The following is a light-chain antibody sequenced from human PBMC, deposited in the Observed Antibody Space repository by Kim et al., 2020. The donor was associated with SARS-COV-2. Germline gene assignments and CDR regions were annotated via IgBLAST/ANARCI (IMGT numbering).Light chain of an antibody. Sequence: LSVSPAASATLACRASQSISSSYLAWYQQTPGHPPWLLSCGASSRATGIPDRVSGSGSGIDFTLSHSGVVPEDFAVYYYQQYDSAFGGGTKVDIK. CDR1: QSISSSY. CDR2: GAS. J-gene: IGKJ4*01. CDR3: QQYDSA. V-gene: IGKV3-20*01.